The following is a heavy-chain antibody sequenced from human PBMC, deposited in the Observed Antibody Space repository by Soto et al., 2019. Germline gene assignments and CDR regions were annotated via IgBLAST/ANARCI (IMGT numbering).Heavy chain of an antibody. CDR2: IYHSGST. CDR3: ARLLAATTGDYGGVIDY. Sequence: QLQLQESGSGLVKPSQTLSLTCAVSGASISSGGYSWSWIRQPPGKGLEWIGYIYHSGSTYYNPSLKSRVSITVDRTKSLFSMKLTSVTAADTAVYYCARLLAATTGDYGGVIDYWGKGTLVTVSS. CDR1: GASISSGGYS. J-gene: IGHJ4*02. D-gene: IGHD4-17*01. V-gene: IGHV4-30-2*01.